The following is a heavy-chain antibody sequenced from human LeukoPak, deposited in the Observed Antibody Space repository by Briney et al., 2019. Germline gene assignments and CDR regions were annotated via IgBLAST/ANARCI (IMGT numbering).Heavy chain of an antibody. CDR1: GLTFASQW. V-gene: IGHV3-7*01. CDR2: IGGDGTRK. Sequence: PPGSLRLSCVASGLTFASQWMTWVRPAPGKGLEWLAKIGGDGTRKIYEDFVKGRFTISRDNAESSLYLQMNNLRVENTAVYYCARDGGWRLLDYWGRGTQVTVSS. D-gene: IGHD2-15*01. J-gene: IGHJ4*02. CDR3: ARDGGWRLLDY.